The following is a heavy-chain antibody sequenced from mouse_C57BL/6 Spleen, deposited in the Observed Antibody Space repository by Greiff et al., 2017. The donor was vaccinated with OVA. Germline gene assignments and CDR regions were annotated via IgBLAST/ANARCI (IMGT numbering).Heavy chain of an antibody. D-gene: IGHD2-4*01. CDR3: ARNYDPPFDY. CDR2: ISSGSSTI. Sequence: EVKLEESGGGLVKPGGSLKLSCAASGFTFSDYGMHWVRQAPEKGLEWVAYISSGSSTIYYADTVKGRFTISRDNAKNTLFLQMTSLRSEDTAMYYCARNYDPPFDYWGQGTTLTVSS. CDR1: GFTFSDYG. V-gene: IGHV5-17*01. J-gene: IGHJ2*01.